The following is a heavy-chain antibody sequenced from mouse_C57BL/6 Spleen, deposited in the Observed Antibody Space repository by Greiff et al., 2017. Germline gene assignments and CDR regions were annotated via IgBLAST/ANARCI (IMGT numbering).Heavy chain of an antibody. D-gene: IGHD1-1*01. CDR1: GYTFTSYW. Sequence: QVQLQQPGAELVMPGASVKLSCKASGYTFTSYWMHWVKQRPGQGLEWIGEIDPSDSYTNYNQKFKGKSTLTVDKSSSTAYMQLSSLKSEDSAVYYCASYYYGSSYVSFDYWGQGTTLTVSS. V-gene: IGHV1-69*01. CDR3: ASYYYGSSYVSFDY. J-gene: IGHJ2*01. CDR2: IDPSDSYT.